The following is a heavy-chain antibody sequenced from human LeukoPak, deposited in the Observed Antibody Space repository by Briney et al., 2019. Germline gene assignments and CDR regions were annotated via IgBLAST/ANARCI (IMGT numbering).Heavy chain of an antibody. D-gene: IGHD5-18*01. J-gene: IGHJ3*02. CDR1: GFTFSSYS. Sequence: GGSLRLSCAASGFTFSSYSMNWVRQAPGKGLEWGSSISSSSSYIYYADSVKGRFTISRDNAKNSLYLQMNSLRAEDTAVYYCARGSYSYAFDIWGQGTMVTVSS. CDR3: ARGSYSYAFDI. CDR2: ISSSSSYI. V-gene: IGHV3-21*01.